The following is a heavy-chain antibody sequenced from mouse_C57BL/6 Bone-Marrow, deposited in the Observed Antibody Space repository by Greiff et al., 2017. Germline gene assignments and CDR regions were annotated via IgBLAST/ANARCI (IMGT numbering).Heavy chain of an antibody. CDR2: IRSKSNNYAT. CDR1: GFSFNTYA. D-gene: IGHD1-1*01. CDR3: VRHCSSYYYAMDY. V-gene: IGHV10-1*01. Sequence: EVKLVESGGGLVQPKGSLKLSCAASGFSFNTYAMNWVRQAPGKGLEWVARIRSKSNNYATYYADSVKDRFTISRDDSESMLYLQMNNLKTEDTAMYYCVRHCSSYYYAMDYWGQGTSVTVSS. J-gene: IGHJ4*01.